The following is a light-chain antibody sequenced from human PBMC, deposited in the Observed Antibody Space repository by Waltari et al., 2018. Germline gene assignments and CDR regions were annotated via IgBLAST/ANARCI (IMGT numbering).Light chain of an antibody. V-gene: IGKV3-20*01. CDR3: QQYGSSPNT. CDR2: DTS. CDR1: QSVSSSY. Sequence: EIVLTQSPGTLSLSPGERATLSCRASQSVSSSYLAWYQQNPGQAPRLLIYDTSNRATGIPDRFSGSGSGTDFTLTISRLEPEDFAVYYCQQYGSSPNTFGQGTKLEI. J-gene: IGKJ2*01.